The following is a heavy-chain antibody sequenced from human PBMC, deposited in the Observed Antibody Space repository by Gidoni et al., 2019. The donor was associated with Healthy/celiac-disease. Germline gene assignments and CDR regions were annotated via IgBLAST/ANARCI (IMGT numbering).Heavy chain of an antibody. V-gene: IGHV5-51*01. CDR1: VYRFTRYW. Sequence: EVQLVQSGAEVKTPGDSLNISCKGSVYRFTRYWIGWVRQMPGKGLEWMGIIYPGDSDTRYSPSFQGQVTILADKSISTAYLQWSSLKASDTAMYYCARGGEAVAALFDYWGQGTLVTVSS. CDR2: IYPGDSDT. J-gene: IGHJ4*02. D-gene: IGHD2-15*01. CDR3: ARGGEAVAALFDY.